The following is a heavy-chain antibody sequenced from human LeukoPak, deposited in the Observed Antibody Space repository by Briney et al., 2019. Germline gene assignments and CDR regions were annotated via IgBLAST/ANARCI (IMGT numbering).Heavy chain of an antibody. CDR2: VSYDGNYK. V-gene: IGHV3-30-3*01. D-gene: IGHD2-15*01. Sequence: PGGSPRLSCAASGFTFSSYAMHWVRQAPGKGLEWVAVVSYDGNYKYYLDSVKGRFTISRDNSKNTLDLQMNSLRPEDTALYYCATTNHCSGGTCSSWSPDSWGQGTLVIVSS. CDR1: GFTFSSYA. J-gene: IGHJ4*02. CDR3: ATTNHCSGGTCSSWSPDS.